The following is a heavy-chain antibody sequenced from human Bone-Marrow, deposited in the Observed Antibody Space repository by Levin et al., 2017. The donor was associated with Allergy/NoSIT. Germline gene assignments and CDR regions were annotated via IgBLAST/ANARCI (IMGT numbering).Heavy chain of an antibody. CDR3: ARIYGSGDSGNAFDI. J-gene: IGHJ3*02. Sequence: ASVKVSCKASGYIFTNYYMHWVRQAPGQGLEWMGNINPSGGSTSYAQKLQGRVTTTTDTSTSTVYMELSGLRSEDTAVYYCARIYGSGDSGNAFDIWGQGTMVTVSS. CDR2: INPSGGST. CDR1: GYIFTNYY. V-gene: IGHV1-46*01. D-gene: IGHD2-21*01.